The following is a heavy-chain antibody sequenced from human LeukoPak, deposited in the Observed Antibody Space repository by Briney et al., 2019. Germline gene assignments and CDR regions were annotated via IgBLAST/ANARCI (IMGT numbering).Heavy chain of an antibody. J-gene: IGHJ4*02. CDR2: ITADGGGT. CDR1: AFSFGSSV. D-gene: IGHD2-2*02. CDR3: ARAIVVVPAAIPIDY. Sequence: GGSLRLSCAASAFSFGSSVMSWVRQAPGKGLEWVSAITADGGGTNHADPVKGRFTISRDNFKSTLYLQMNSLRVEDTAVYYCARAIVVVPAAIPIDYWGQGTLVTVSS. V-gene: IGHV3-23*01.